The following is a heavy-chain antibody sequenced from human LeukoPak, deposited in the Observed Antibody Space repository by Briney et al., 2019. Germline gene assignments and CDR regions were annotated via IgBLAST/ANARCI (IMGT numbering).Heavy chain of an antibody. Sequence: ASVKVSCKASGYTFNGYYMHWVRQAPGQGLEWMGWINPNSGGTNYAQKFQGRVTMTRDTSISTAYMELSRLRSDDTAVYYCATERWYSGTKNFDYWGQGTLVTVSS. CDR3: ATERWYSGTKNFDY. CDR2: INPNSGGT. D-gene: IGHD2-15*01. J-gene: IGHJ4*02. CDR1: GYTFNGYY. V-gene: IGHV1-2*02.